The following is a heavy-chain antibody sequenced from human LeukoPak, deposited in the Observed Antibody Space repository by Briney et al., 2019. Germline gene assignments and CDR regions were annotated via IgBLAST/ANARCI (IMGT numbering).Heavy chain of an antibody. CDR1: AGSLSNYY. Sequence: PWETLSLTCAVYAGSLSNYYWSWIRQPPGKGLEWIGEINHSGSTKYNPSLKSRVTISVDMSKNQFSLELSSVTAADMAVYYCARGPASGSTFAWFDPCGQGTLVTVSS. J-gene: IGHJ5*02. D-gene: IGHD3-10*01. CDR3: ARGPASGSTFAWFDP. CDR2: INHSGST. V-gene: IGHV4-34*01.